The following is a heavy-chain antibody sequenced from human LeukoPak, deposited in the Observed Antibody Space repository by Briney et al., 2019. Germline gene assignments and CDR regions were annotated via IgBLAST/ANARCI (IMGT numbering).Heavy chain of an antibody. J-gene: IGHJ4*02. V-gene: IGHV3-43*02. CDR1: GLNFDDSA. CDR2: ISADGGST. CDR3: AKESGKFDY. Sequence: KPGGSLRLSCVASGLNFDDSAMHWVRQAPGKGLEWVSLISADGGSTFSADSVKGRFSISRDNSKNSLYLRMNSLRSEDTAMYYCAKESGKFDYWGQGTLVAVSS.